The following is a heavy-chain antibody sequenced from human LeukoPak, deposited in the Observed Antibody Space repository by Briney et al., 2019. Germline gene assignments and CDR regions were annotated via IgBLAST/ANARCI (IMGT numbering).Heavy chain of an antibody. D-gene: IGHD5-24*01. CDR3: ARVPERRDVIKYYYGMDV. V-gene: IGHV1-69*04. CDR1: GGTFSSYA. J-gene: IGHJ6*02. CDR2: IIPILGIA. Sequence: SVKVSCKASGGTFSSYAISWVRQAPGQGLEWMGRIIPILGIANYAQKFQGRVTITADKSTSTAYMELSSLRSEDTAVYYCARVPERRDVIKYYYGMDVWGQGTTVTVSS.